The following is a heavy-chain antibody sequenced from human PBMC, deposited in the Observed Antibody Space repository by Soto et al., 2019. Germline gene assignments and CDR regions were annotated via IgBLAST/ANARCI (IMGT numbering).Heavy chain of an antibody. CDR3: ARDLWGYCGTDCYPLDV. J-gene: IGHJ6*02. CDR1: GGSSSGYY. Sequence: SETLSRTCTVSGGSSSGYYLSWIRQPPGNGLEWIGYMYNTGSTVDNPSFKSRVTISVETSKSQFSLKLNSVTAADTAVYYCARDLWGYCGTDCYPLDVWGQRTTVS. D-gene: IGHD2-21*02. CDR2: MYNTGST. V-gene: IGHV4-59*01.